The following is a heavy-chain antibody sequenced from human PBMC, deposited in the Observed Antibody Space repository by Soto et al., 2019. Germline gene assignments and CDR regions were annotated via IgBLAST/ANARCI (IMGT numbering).Heavy chain of an antibody. D-gene: IGHD1-1*01. J-gene: IGHJ4*02. CDR1: GFTFSSYA. CDR3: ARELERVFDY. Sequence: SGGSLRLSCAASGFTFSSYAMTWVRQAPGKGLEWVSGISGSGATTSYADSVKGRFTVSRDNSKNTLYLQMNSLRVEDTAVYYCARELERVFDYWGQGTLVTVSS. V-gene: IGHV3-23*01. CDR2: ISGSGATT.